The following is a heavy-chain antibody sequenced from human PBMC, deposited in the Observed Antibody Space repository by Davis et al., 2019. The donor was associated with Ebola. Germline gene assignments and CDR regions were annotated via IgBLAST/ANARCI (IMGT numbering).Heavy chain of an antibody. CDR1: GFTFSTFW. CDR3: ARVISYNALDP. J-gene: IGHJ5*02. Sequence: GESLKISCAASGFTFSTFWMHWVRQVPGKGLEWVSQIGSDGSYTGYADSVKGRFTISRGNAKNTVYLQMNSLRAEDTAVYYCARVISYNALDPWGQGTLVTVSS. CDR2: IGSDGSYT. V-gene: IGHV3-74*01. D-gene: IGHD3-10*01.